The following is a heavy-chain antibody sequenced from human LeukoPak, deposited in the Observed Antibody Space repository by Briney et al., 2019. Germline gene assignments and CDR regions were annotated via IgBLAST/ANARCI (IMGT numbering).Heavy chain of an antibody. CDR1: GFTFSSYS. CDR2: VKQDGSEK. CDR3: VADSGGSRY. V-gene: IGHV3-7*01. D-gene: IGHD2-15*01. J-gene: IGHJ4*02. Sequence: GGSLRLSCAASGFTFSSYSMNWVRQAPGKGLEWVANVKQDGSEKYYVDSVKGRFTISRDNAKNSLYLQMNSLRAEDTAVYFCVADSGGSRYWGQGTPVTVSS.